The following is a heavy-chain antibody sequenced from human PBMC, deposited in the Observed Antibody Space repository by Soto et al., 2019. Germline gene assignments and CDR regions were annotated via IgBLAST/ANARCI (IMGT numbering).Heavy chain of an antibody. D-gene: IGHD2-2*02. Sequence: GGSLRLSCAASGFTFSSSWMSLVRQAPGKGLEWVANIKQDGSEKYYVDPVKGRFTISRDNSKNSLYLQMNSLRTEDTAFYYCARGLGPAAIDAFDILGQGTMVTVSS. V-gene: IGHV3-7*04. CDR2: IKQDGSEK. J-gene: IGHJ3*02. CDR1: GFTFSSSW. CDR3: ARGLGPAAIDAFDI.